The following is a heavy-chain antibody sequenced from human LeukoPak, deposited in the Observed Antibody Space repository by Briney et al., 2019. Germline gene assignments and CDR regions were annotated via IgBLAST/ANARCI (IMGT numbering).Heavy chain of an antibody. V-gene: IGHV3-48*03. Sequence: GGSLRLSCATSGFTFSSFEMNWVRQAPGKGLEWVSYISSRGSVIYYADSVRGRFTISRDNAQNSLYLQMNSLRAEDTAVYYCAKWEYAFDIWGQGTMVTVSS. CDR1: GFTFSSFE. D-gene: IGHD1-26*01. CDR2: ISSRGSVI. J-gene: IGHJ3*02. CDR3: AKWEYAFDI.